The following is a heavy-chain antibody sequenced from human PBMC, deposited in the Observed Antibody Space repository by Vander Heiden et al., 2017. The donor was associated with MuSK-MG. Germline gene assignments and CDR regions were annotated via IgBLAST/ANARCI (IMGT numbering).Heavy chain of an antibody. CDR1: GFPFGSYW. D-gene: IGHD6-13*01. Sequence: EVQLVESGGGLVQPGGSLRLSCAASGFPFGSYWMSWVRQAPGKGLEWVANIKQDGSEKYYVDSVKGRFTISRDNAKNSLYLQMTYMRVEETAVYYCARVPAAGTYRAFDIWGQGTMVTVSS. CDR2: IKQDGSEK. CDR3: ARVPAAGTYRAFDI. V-gene: IGHV3-7*01. J-gene: IGHJ3*02.